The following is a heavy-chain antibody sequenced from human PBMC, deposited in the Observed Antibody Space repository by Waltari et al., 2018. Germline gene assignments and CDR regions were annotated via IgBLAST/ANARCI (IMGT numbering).Heavy chain of an antibody. CDR2: ITTNTGNP. D-gene: IGHD2-15*01. CDR1: GYTFTSYA. V-gene: IGHV7-4-1*02. CDR3: ARDRVVVVAATYRGFDP. Sequence: QVQLVQSGSELKKPGASVKVSCKASGYTFTSYAMNWVRQAPGQGLEWMGCITTNTGNPTYAQGFIGRFFFSLDTSVSTAYLQISRLKAEDTAVYYCARDRVVVVAATYRGFDPWGQGTLVTVSS. J-gene: IGHJ5*02.